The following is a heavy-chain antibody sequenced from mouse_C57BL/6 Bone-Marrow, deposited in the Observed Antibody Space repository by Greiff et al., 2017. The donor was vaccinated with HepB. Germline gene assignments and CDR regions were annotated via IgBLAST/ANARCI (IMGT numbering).Heavy chain of an antibody. V-gene: IGHV3-1*01. J-gene: IGHJ1*03. CDR2: ISYSGST. D-gene: IGHD1-1*01. Sequence: EVKVVESGPGMVKPSQSLSLTCTVTGYSITSGYDWHWIRHFPGNKLEWMGYISYSGSTNYNPSLKSRISITHDTSKNHFFLKLNSVTTEDTATYYCAREGGTTGEGRWYFDVWGTGTTVTVSS. CDR1: GYSITSGYD. CDR3: AREGGTTGEGRWYFDV.